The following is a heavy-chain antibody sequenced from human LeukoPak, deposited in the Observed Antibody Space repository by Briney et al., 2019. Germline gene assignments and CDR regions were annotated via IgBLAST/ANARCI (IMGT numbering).Heavy chain of an antibody. D-gene: IGHD3-3*01. CDR1: AYTFTSYY. V-gene: IGHV1-46*03. J-gene: IGHJ5*02. Sequence: ASVTVSCKASAYTFTSYYMHWVRQAPGQGLEWMGIINPSGGSTSYAQKFQGRVTMTRAMSTSTVYMELRSLRCEDTAVYYCARDGRYYDFWSGYYEGVHWFDPWGQGALVTVSS. CDR3: ARDGRYYDFWSGYYEGVHWFDP. CDR2: INPSGGST.